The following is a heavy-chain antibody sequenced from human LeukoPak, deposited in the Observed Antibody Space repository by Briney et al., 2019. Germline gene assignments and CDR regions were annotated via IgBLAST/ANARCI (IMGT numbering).Heavy chain of an antibody. Sequence: PGGSLRLSCAASGFTFSSHAMHWVRQAPGKGLEWVAVISSDGSHKYYGDAVKGRFTISRDDSKNTLFLQMNSLRPEDTAVYYCAKDVNHQQLVGWFDPWGQGTLVTVSS. CDR1: GFTFSSHA. CDR2: ISSDGSHK. V-gene: IGHV3-30*04. J-gene: IGHJ5*02. CDR3: AKDVNHQQLVGWFDP. D-gene: IGHD6-13*01.